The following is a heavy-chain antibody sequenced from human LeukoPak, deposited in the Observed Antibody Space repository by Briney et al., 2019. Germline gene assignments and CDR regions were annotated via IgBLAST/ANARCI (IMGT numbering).Heavy chain of an antibody. D-gene: IGHD3-10*01. V-gene: IGHV3-23*01. Sequence: GGSLRLSCAASGFTFSNYAMSWVRQAPGKGLERVSAIVGSGGSTYYADSVKGRFTISRDNSKNTLYLQMNSLRAEDTAVYYCARATWFGELFWFDPWGQGTLVTVSS. CDR2: IVGSGGST. J-gene: IGHJ5*02. CDR3: ARATWFGELFWFDP. CDR1: GFTFSNYA.